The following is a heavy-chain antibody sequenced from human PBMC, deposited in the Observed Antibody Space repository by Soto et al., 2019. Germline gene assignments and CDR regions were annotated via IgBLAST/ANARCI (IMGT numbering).Heavy chain of an antibody. Sequence: SVTKSLTCSVAGGTLSSYYLSWIRQPPGKGLEWIGYIYHSGSSNYNPSLKSRVTILLDTSKNQLSLKLSSVTAAERAVYYCARKRWVVVTPWWFDSWGKGTLVTVSS. D-gene: IGHD2-15*01. J-gene: IGHJ5*01. CDR3: ARKRWVVVTPWWFDS. V-gene: IGHV4-59*08. CDR2: IYHSGSS. CDR1: GGTLSSYY.